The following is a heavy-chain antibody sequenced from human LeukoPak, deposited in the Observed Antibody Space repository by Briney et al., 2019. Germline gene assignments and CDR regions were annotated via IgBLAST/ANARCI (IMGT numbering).Heavy chain of an antibody. Sequence: SETLSLTCAVYGGSFSGYYWGWIRQPPGEGLGWIGEINHSGSTNYDPSLKSRVTISVDTSKNQFSLKLSSVTAADTAVYYCARRIAVADAFDIWGQGTMVTVSS. V-gene: IGHV4-34*01. CDR3: ARRIAVADAFDI. J-gene: IGHJ3*02. CDR1: GGSFSGYY. CDR2: INHSGST. D-gene: IGHD6-19*01.